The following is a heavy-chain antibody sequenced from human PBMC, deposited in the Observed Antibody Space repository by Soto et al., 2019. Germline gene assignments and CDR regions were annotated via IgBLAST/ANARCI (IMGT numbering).Heavy chain of an antibody. CDR3: ARNTGYCLSTRCYADGFDI. CDR1: GYTFTSYG. J-gene: IGHJ3*02. V-gene: IGHV1-18*01. CDR2: ISVYNGNT. D-gene: IGHD2-2*01. Sequence: QVQLVQSGDEVKKPGASVKVSCKASGYTFTSYGISWVRQAPGQGLEWMGWISVYNGNTNYAQNLQERVTMTTETSTPTAYMELRSLRSDDTAVYYCARNTGYCLSTRCYADGFDIWGQGTMVTVSS.